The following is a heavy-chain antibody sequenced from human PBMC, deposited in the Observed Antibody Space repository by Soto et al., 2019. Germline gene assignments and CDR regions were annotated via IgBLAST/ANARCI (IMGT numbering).Heavy chain of an antibody. CDR3: ARGTMITFGGVIVEPTFDY. CDR2: IYYSGST. Sequence: QVQLQESGPGLVKPSQTLSLTCTVSGGSISSGGYYWSWIRQHPGKGLEWIGYIYYSGSTYYNPSLKSRVTRSVDTSKNQFSLKLSSVTAADTAVYYCARGTMITFGGVIVEPTFDYWGQGTLVTVSS. V-gene: IGHV4-31*03. CDR1: GGSISSGGYY. D-gene: IGHD3-16*02. J-gene: IGHJ4*02.